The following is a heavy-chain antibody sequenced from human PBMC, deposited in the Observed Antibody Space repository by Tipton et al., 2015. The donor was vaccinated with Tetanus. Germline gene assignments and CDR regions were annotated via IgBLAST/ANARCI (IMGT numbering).Heavy chain of an antibody. V-gene: IGHV3-21*05. CDR3: ARDFQQLVEY. D-gene: IGHD6-13*01. Sequence: SLRLSCAASGFTFSSYSMNWVRQAPGKGLEWASYISSSSSYIYYADSVKGRFTISRDNAKNSLYLQMNSLRAEDTAVYYCARDFQQLVEYWGQGTLVTVSS. CDR2: ISSSSSYI. CDR1: GFTFSSYS. J-gene: IGHJ4*02.